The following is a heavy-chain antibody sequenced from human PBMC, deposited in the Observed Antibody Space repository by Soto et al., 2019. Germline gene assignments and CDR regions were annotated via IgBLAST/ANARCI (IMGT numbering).Heavy chain of an antibody. D-gene: IGHD3-16*01. CDR2: INANNGGS. CDR3: AREGGSETLQPAYNWFDT. Sequence: QVQLVQSGAEVKKPGASVKVSCKASGYTFTDYHIHWVRQAPGQGLEFMVWINANNGGSGSAQQFHGMVTETRDTSITTVNMEPRNPRADDTAVYYCAREGGSETLQPAYNWFDTWGQGTLVTVSS. CDR1: GYTFTDYH. J-gene: IGHJ5*02. V-gene: IGHV1-2*02.